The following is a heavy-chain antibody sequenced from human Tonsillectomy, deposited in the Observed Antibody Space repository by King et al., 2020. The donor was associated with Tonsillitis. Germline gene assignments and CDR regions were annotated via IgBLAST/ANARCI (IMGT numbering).Heavy chain of an antibody. J-gene: IGHJ2*01. CDR1: GFTFSSYA. Sequence: VQLVESGGGLVQPGGSLRLSCAASGFTFSSYAMSWVRQAPGKGLEWVSALSGSGGSTYYAASVKGRFTISGDNSKNTLYLQMNSLRAEDTAVYYCAKDRDFGEYFDLWGRGTLVTVSS. CDR2: LSGSGGST. V-gene: IGHV3-23*04. CDR3: AKDRDFGEYFDL. D-gene: IGHD3-3*01.